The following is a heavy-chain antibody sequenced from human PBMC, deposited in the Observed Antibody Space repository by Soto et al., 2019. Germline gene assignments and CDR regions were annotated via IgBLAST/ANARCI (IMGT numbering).Heavy chain of an antibody. J-gene: IGHJ4*02. D-gene: IGHD5-12*01. CDR3: ARDWRDNPRDGYNTYYFDY. CDR2: IWYDGSNK. CDR1: GFTFSSYG. V-gene: IGHV3-33*01. Sequence: GGSLRLSCAASGFTFSSYGMHWVRQAPGKGLEWVAVIWYDGSNKYYADSVKGRFTISRDNSKNTLYLQMNSLRAEDTAVYYCARDWRDNPRDGYNTYYFDYWGQGTLVTV.